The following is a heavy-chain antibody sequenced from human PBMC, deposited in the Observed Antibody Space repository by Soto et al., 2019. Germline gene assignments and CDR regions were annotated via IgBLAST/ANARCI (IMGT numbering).Heavy chain of an antibody. CDR2: ITASADTT. D-gene: IGHD2-2*01. V-gene: IGHV3-23*01. CDR1: AFTFRSYA. CDR3: AKVRPLRDCTSTSCLVAFDI. J-gene: IGHJ3*02. Sequence: EEHLLESGGGLVRPGGSLRLSCAASAFTFRSYAMSWVRQAPGKGLEWVSAITASADTTYYADSVKGRFTISRDNSKNTLYLRMNSLRAEDTAVYYCAKVRPLRDCTSTSCLVAFDIWGKGQWSPSL.